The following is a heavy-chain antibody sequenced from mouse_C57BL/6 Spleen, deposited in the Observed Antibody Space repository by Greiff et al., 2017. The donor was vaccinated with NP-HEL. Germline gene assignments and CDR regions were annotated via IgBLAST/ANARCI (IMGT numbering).Heavy chain of an antibody. CDR3: ARGGYSNYPPFDY. V-gene: IGHV1-47*01. J-gene: IGHJ2*01. CDR2: FHPYNDDT. D-gene: IGHD2-5*01. Sequence: VQLQQSGAELVKPGASVKMSCKASGYTFTTYPIEWMKQNHGKSLEWIGNFHPYNDDTKYNEKFKGKATLTVEKSTITVYLELSRLTPDVSAVYYCARGGYSNYPPFDYWGQGTTLTVSS. CDR1: GYTFTTYP.